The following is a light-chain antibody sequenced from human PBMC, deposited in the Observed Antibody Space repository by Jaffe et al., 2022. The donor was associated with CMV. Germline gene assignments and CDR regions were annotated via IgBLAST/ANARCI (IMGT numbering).Light chain of an antibody. Sequence: QSALTQPPSTSGSPGQSVTISCTGTSSDVGGYDFVSWYQQHPGQAPKLLIYEVSKRPSGVPDRFSGSKSGKMASLTVSGLQAEDEAIYYCSSYGGSNDLVFGGGTKLTVL. J-gene: IGLJ2*01. V-gene: IGLV2-8*01. CDR3: SSYGGSNDLV. CDR1: SSDVGGYDF. CDR2: EVS.